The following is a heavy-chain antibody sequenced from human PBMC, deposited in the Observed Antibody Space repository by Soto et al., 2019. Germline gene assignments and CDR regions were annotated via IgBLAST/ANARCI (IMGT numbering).Heavy chain of an antibody. Sequence: QVQLVQSGAEVKKPGASVKVSCKASGYTFSSYAISWVRQAPGQGLEWMGWITIYNGNTNYAQNQKGRKTMTPDTTTNTAHMELRSLRSDDTAVYFCARDRGGGGDYAPYNPWGQGTLVTVSS. J-gene: IGHJ5*02. CDR1: GYTFSSYA. V-gene: IGHV1-18*01. CDR3: ARDRGGGGDYAPYNP. D-gene: IGHD4-17*01. CDR2: ITIYNGNT.